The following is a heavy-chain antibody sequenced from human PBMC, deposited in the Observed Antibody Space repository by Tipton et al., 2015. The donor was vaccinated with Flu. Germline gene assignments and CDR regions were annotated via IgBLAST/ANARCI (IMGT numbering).Heavy chain of an antibody. V-gene: IGHV4-38-2*02. D-gene: IGHD6-19*01. CDR3: ARGQGNSGWRYFDY. CDR2: IYHSGST. J-gene: IGHJ4*02. CDR1: GYSISSGFY. Sequence: TLSLTCTVSGYSISSGFYWGWIRQPPGKGLEWIGNIYHSGSTFFNPSLKSRVTISVDTSKNQFSLKLSSMTAADTAVYYCARGQGNSGWRYFDYWGQGTLVTVSS.